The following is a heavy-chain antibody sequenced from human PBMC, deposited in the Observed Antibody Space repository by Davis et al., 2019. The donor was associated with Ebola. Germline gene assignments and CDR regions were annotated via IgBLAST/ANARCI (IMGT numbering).Heavy chain of an antibody. CDR3: ARWRNSTGRFDC. CDR2: INAGNGNT. J-gene: IGHJ4*02. Sequence: AASVKVSCKASGYTFTNYAIHWVRQAPGQRLEWMGWINAGNGNTKYSQKLQGSVSITRDTSASTAYMALSSLRSEDTAVYYCARWRNSTGRFDCWGQGTPVTVFS. V-gene: IGHV1-3*01. CDR1: GYTFTNYA. D-gene: IGHD1-1*01.